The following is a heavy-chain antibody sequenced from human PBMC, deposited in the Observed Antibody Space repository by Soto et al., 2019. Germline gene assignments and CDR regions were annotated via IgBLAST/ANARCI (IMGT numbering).Heavy chain of an antibody. CDR2: IYYSGST. Sequence: TSETLSLTCTVSGGSINSYYWSWIRQTPGKGLEWIGYIYYSGSTSYNPSLKSRVTISVDTSKNQFSLKLSSVTAADTAVYYCARPYSSSWASYYYGMDVWGQGTTVTVSS. D-gene: IGHD6-13*01. V-gene: IGHV4-59*08. J-gene: IGHJ6*02. CDR3: ARPYSSSWASYYYGMDV. CDR1: GGSINSYY.